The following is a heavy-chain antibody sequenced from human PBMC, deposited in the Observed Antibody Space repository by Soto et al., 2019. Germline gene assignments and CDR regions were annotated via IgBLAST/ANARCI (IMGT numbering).Heavy chain of an antibody. CDR3: ARDLDCGGDCYSDAFDI. CDR1: GYTFISND. J-gene: IGHJ3*02. CDR2: MNPNTGNT. V-gene: IGHV1-8*01. Sequence: QVQLVQSGAEVKKPGASVKVSCSASGYTFISNDINWVRQAPGQGLEWMGWMNPNTGNTGYAQKFQGRVTMTRSTSINTAYKELRSLRSEDTAVYYCARDLDCGGDCYSDAFDIWGQGTLVTVSS. D-gene: IGHD2-21*01.